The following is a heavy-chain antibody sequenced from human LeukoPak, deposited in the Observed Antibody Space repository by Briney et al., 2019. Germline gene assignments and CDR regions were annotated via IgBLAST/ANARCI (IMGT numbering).Heavy chain of an antibody. CDR2: ISSSSSYT. CDR3: ASNHYYDSAGFDY. J-gene: IGHJ4*02. D-gene: IGHD3-22*01. CDR1: GFTFSDYY. V-gene: IGHV3-11*03. Sequence: GGSLRLSCAASGFTFSDYYMSWIRLAPGKGLEWVSYISSSSSYTNYADSVKGRFTISRDNAKNSLYLQMNSLRAEDTAVYYCASNHYYDSAGFDYWGQGTLVTVSS.